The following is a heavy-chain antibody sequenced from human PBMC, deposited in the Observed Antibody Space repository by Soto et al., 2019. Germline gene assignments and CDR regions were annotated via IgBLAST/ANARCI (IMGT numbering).Heavy chain of an antibody. J-gene: IGHJ4*02. Sequence: PXGSLRLSCAASGFTVSSNYMSWVRQAPGKGLEWVSVIYSGGSTYYADSVKGRFTISRDNSKNTLYLQMNSLRAEDTAVYYCARDQWRSGYPYGLDYWGQGTLVTVSS. CDR2: IYSGGST. D-gene: IGHD3-22*01. V-gene: IGHV3-53*01. CDR1: GFTVSSNY. CDR3: ARDQWRSGYPYGLDY.